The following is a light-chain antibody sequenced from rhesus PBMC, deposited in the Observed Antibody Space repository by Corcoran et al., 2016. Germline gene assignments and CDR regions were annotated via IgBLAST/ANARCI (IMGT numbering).Light chain of an antibody. V-gene: IGLV2-32*02. CDR2: EVN. Sequence: QAALTQPRSVSGSPGQSVTISCTGTSSDIGGYDYVSWYQQHPGTAPKLMIYEVNKRPSGVSDRFSGSKSDNTASLTISGLQAEDEADYYCSSYAGSNTYIFGGGTRLPVL. CDR1: SSDIGGYDY. J-gene: IGLJ1*01. CDR3: SSYAGSNTYI.